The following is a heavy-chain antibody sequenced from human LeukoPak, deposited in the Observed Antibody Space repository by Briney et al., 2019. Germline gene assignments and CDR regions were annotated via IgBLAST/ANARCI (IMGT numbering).Heavy chain of an antibody. Sequence: GGSLRLSCAASGFTFSSYPVSWLRQAPGKGLEWVSAICSSGGSTYYADPAQGRFTISRDNSKNTLYLQINSLRAEDTDVYYCAKDPGAFTAMVRFDYWGQGTLVTVSS. CDR2: ICSSGGST. D-gene: IGHD5-18*01. CDR1: GFTFSSYP. CDR3: AKDPGAFTAMVRFDY. V-gene: IGHV3-23*01. J-gene: IGHJ4*02.